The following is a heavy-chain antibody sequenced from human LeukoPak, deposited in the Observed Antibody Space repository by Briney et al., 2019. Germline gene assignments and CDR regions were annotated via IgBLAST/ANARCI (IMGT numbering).Heavy chain of an antibody. V-gene: IGHV1-69*13. Sequence: ASVNDSCLAVGGTFSSYAISWVRPAPGQGLEWMGGIIPIFGTANYAQKFQGRVAITADESTSTAYMELSSLRSEDTAVYYCARLSVDCSSTSCYDYWGQGTLVTVSS. J-gene: IGHJ4*02. CDR2: IIPIFGTA. CDR3: ARLSVDCSSTSCYDY. D-gene: IGHD2-2*01. CDR1: GGTFSSYA.